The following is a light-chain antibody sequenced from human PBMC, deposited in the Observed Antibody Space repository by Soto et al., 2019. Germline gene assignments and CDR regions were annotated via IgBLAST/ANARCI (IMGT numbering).Light chain of an antibody. CDR3: QHYNSYSEA. V-gene: IGKV1-9*01. J-gene: IGKJ1*01. CDR2: AAS. CDR1: QGISSY. Sequence: DIQLTQSPSFLSASVGDRVTITCRASQGISSYLAWYQQKPGKAPKLLIYAASTLQSGVPSRFSGSGSGTEFTLTISSLQPDDFATYYCQHYNSYSEAFGQRTKVDIK.